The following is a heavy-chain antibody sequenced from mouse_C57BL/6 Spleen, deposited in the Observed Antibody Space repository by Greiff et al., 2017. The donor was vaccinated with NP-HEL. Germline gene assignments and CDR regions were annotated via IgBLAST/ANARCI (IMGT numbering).Heavy chain of an antibody. J-gene: IGHJ3*01. Sequence: EVQLQQSGAELVRPGASVKLSCTASGFNIKDDYMHWVKQRPEQGLEWIGWIDPENGDTEYASKFQGKATITADTSSNTAYLQLSSLTCEDTAVYYCTRGTSAWFAYWGQGTLVTVSA. V-gene: IGHV14-4*01. D-gene: IGHD3-1*01. CDR3: TRGTSAWFAY. CDR1: GFNIKDDY. CDR2: IDPENGDT.